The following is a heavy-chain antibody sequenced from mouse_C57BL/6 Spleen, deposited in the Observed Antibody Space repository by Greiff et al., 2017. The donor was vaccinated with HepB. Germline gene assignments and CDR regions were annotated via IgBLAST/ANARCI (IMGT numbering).Heavy chain of an antibody. D-gene: IGHD1-1*01. CDR1: GYTFTSYW. J-gene: IGHJ2*01. CDR3: ARRGTTVFDY. CDR2: IDPSDSET. V-gene: IGHV1-52*01. Sequence: VQLQQPGAELVRPGSSVKLSCKASGYTFTSYWMHWVKQRPIQGLEWIGNIDPSDSETHYNQKFKDKATLTVDKSSSTAYMQLSSLTSEDAAVYYCARRGTTVFDYCGQGTTLTVSS.